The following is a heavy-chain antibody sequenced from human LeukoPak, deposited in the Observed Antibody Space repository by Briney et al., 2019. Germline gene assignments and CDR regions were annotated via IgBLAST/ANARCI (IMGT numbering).Heavy chain of an antibody. V-gene: IGHV5-51*01. CDR3: ARFGASGESYAAPLDY. CDR2: IYPGDSDT. J-gene: IGHJ4*02. CDR1: GXTFATYW. Sequence: GESLKISFKGSGXTFATYWIAWVRQMPGKGLEWMGIIYPGDSDTRYSPSFQGQVTISADKSISTAYLQWTSLKASDTAIYYCARFGASGESYAAPLDYWGQGTLVTVSS. D-gene: IGHD3-16*01.